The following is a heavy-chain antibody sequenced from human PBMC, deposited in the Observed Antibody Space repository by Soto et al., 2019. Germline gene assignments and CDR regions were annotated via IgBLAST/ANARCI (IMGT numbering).Heavy chain of an antibody. Sequence: VSSGGDAGRLSQQPPGKGLEWIGYIYHSGSTSYNPSLKSRVTISEDRSKNQFSLTLRSVTAADTAVYYCARSVDSSTVYGMDVWGQGTTVPGSS. V-gene: IGHV4-30-2*01. CDR3: ARSVDSSTVYGMDV. CDR2: IYHSGST. J-gene: IGHJ6*02. D-gene: IGHD6-13*01. CDR1: VSSGGDA.